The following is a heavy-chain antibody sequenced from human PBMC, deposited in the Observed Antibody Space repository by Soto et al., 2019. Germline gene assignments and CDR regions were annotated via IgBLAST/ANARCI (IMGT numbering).Heavy chain of an antibody. Sequence: PGGSLRLSCAASGFTFSSYAMSWVRQAPGKGLEWVSAISGSGGSTYYADSVKGRFTISRDNSKNTLYLQMNSLRAEDTAVYYCAKDPGYNSSWYYFDYWGQGTLVTVSS. CDR2: ISGSGGST. CDR1: GFTFSSYA. J-gene: IGHJ4*02. D-gene: IGHD6-13*01. CDR3: AKDPGYNSSWYYFDY. V-gene: IGHV3-23*01.